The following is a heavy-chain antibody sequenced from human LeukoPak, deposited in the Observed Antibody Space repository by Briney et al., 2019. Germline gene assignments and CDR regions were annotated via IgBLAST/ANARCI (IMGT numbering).Heavy chain of an antibody. D-gene: IGHD6-25*01. J-gene: IGHJ4*02. CDR1: GFTFSSYA. V-gene: IGHV3-30*14. CDR2: ISYDGSNK. CDR3: ARGYSSGWPDF. Sequence: GRSLRLSCAASGFTFSSYAMHWVRQAPGKGLEWVAVISYDGSNKYYADSVRGRFTISRDNSKNTLYLQMNGLRAEDTALYFCARGYSSGWPDFWGQGTLVTVSS.